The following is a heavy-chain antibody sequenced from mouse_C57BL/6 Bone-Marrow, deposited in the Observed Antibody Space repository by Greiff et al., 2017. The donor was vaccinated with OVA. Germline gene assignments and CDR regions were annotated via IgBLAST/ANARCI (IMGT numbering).Heavy chain of an antibody. D-gene: IGHD4-1*01. CDR2: ISYSGST. V-gene: IGHV3-8*01. Sequence: EVKLMESGPGLAKPSQTLSLTCSVTGYSITSDYWNWIRKFPGNKLEYMGYISYSGSTYYNPSLNSRISITRDTSKNQYYLQLNSVTTEDTATYYCARRTGTDYYAMDYWGQGTSVTVSS. CDR1: GYSITSDY. CDR3: ARRTGTDYYAMDY. J-gene: IGHJ4*01.